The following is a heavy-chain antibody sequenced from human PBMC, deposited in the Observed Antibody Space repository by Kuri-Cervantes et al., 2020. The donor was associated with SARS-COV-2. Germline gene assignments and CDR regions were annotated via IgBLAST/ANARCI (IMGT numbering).Heavy chain of an antibody. CDR1: GWSFSGYY. Sequence: ESLKISCAVYGWSFSGYYWSWIRQPPGKGLEWIGEINHSGSTNYNPSLKSRVTISVDTSKNQFSLKLSSVTAADTAVYYCARGTLGITMIVVVNAYYYYGMDVWGQGTTVTVSS. CDR3: ARGTLGITMIVVVNAYYYYGMDV. J-gene: IGHJ6*02. D-gene: IGHD3-22*01. V-gene: IGHV4-34*01. CDR2: INHSGST.